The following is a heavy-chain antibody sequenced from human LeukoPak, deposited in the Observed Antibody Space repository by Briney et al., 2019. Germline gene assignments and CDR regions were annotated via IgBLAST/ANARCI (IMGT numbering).Heavy chain of an antibody. Sequence: GGSLRLSCAASGFTFSSYWMSWVRQAPGKELERVANIKQDGSEKYYVDSVKGRFTISRDNAKNSLYLQMNSLRAEDTAVYYCAREGYSSSSFDYWGQGTLVTVSS. CDR3: AREGYSSSSFDY. D-gene: IGHD6-6*01. CDR2: IKQDGSEK. CDR1: GFTFSSYW. J-gene: IGHJ4*02. V-gene: IGHV3-7*01.